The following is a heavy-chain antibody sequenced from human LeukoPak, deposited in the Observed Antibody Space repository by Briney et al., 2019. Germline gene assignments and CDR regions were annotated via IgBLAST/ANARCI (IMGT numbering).Heavy chain of an antibody. J-gene: IGHJ3*02. CDR1: FRPISSYY. V-gene: IGHV4-4*07. CDR2: IYTRWRT. Sequence: PSQTLSLTCTFSFRPISSYYWSWIPQPAGKRLEWIRRIYTRWRTKYNPSVKSRVTMSVATSKNPFSLKLSSVTAADTDLYYCARELVGQNYYALAFDIWGQGTMVTVSS. D-gene: IGHD3-3*01. CDR3: ARELVGQNYYALAFDI.